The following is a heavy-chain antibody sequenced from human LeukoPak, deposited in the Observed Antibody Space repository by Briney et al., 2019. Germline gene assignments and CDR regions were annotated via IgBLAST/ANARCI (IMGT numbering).Heavy chain of an antibody. CDR2: IDEDGSEE. J-gene: IGHJ4*02. CDR1: GFTFSEYW. Sequence: GGSLRLSGAVSGFTFSEYWMNWVRQAPGKGLEWVANIDEDGSEEDYVDSVKGRFTISRDNARNSLSLQMNRLRVEDTAVYHCVRDAPAREGPHYWGQGILVTVSS. CDR3: VRDAPAREGPHY. V-gene: IGHV3-7*01.